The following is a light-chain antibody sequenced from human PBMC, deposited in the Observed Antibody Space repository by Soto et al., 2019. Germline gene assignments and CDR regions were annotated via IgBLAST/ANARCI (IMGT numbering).Light chain of an antibody. V-gene: IGKV4-1*01. J-gene: IGKJ1*01. CDR1: QSVLLSSNNRKY. CDR3: QQYYGAPWT. CDR2: WAS. Sequence: IVMTQSPDSLAVSLGERATINCKSSQSVLLSSNNRKYLTWYQEKPGQPPKLLIYWASTRESGVPDRFSGSGSGTDFTLTISSLQAEDVAVYYCQQYYGAPWTFGQGTKVDI.